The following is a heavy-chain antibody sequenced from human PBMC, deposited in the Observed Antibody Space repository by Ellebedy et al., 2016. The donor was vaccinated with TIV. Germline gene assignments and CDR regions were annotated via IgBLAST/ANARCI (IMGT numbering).Heavy chain of an antibody. D-gene: IGHD5-18*01. CDR1: GGSFSGYY. CDR2: INHSGST. Sequence: SETLSLTXAVYGGSFSGYYWSWIRQPPGKGLEWIGEINHSGSTNYNPSLKSRVTISVDTSKNQFSLKLSSVTAADTAVYYCARGYSYGYVNYYYYYYGMDVWGQGTTVTVSS. J-gene: IGHJ6*02. CDR3: ARGYSYGYVNYYYYYYGMDV. V-gene: IGHV4-34*01.